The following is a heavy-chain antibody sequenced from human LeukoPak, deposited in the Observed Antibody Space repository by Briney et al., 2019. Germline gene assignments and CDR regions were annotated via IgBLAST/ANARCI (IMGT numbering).Heavy chain of an antibody. CDR3: AKGGYCSSTSCRHWFDP. D-gene: IGHD2-2*01. J-gene: IGHJ5*02. Sequence: GGSLRLSCAASGFTFSSYAMSWVRQAPGKGLEWVSAISGSGGSTYYADSVKGRFTISRDNSKNTLYLQMNSLRAEDTAVYYCAKGGYCSSTSCRHWFDPWGQGTLVTVSS. V-gene: IGHV3-23*01. CDR2: ISGSGGST. CDR1: GFTFSSYA.